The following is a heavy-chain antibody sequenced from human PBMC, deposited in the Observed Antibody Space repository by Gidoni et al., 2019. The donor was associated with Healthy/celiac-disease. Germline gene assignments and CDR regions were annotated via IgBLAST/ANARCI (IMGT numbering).Heavy chain of an antibody. J-gene: IGHJ4*02. D-gene: IGHD1-26*01. V-gene: IGHV3-49*04. CDR2: IRSKAYGGTT. CDR1: GFTFGDYA. Sequence: EVQLVESGGGLVQPGRSLRLSCTASGFTFGDYAMSWVRQAPGKGLEWVGFIRSKAYGGTTEYAASVKGRFTISRDDSKSIAYLQMNSLKTEDTAVYYCTRGSGSYYLRTVMFDYWGQGTLVTVSS. CDR3: TRGSGSYYLRTVMFDY.